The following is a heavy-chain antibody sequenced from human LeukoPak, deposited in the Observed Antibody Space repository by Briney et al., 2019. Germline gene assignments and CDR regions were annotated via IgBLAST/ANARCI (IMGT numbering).Heavy chain of an antibody. D-gene: IGHD1-1*01. V-gene: IGHV3-9*01. J-gene: IGHJ4*02. CDR2: ISWNSGSI. Sequence: GRSLRLSCAASGFTFDDYAMHWVRQAPGKGLEWVSGISWNSGSIGYADSVKGRFTISRDNAKNSLYLQMNSLRAEDTAVYYCARDYPTSGIVTLFDYWGQGTLVTVSS. CDR1: GFTFDDYA. CDR3: ARDYPTSGIVTLFDY.